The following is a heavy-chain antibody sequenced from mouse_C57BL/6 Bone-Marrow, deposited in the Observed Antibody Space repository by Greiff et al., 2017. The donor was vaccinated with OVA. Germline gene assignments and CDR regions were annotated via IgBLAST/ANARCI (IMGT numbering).Heavy chain of an antibody. J-gene: IGHJ2*01. V-gene: IGHV1-78*01. Sequence: SCQLPGYTFTDHTIHWMKQRPEQGLEWIGYIYPRDGSTKYNEKFKGKATLTADKSSSPAYMQLNSLTSEYSAVYFCAREGDFYYGKGRDYFDYWGQGTTLTVSS. CDR2: IYPRDGST. CDR3: AREGDFYYGKGRDYFDY. D-gene: IGHD2-1*01. CDR1: GYTFTDHT.